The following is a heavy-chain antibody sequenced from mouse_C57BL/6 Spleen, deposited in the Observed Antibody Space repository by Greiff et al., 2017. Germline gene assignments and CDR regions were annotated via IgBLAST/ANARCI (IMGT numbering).Heavy chain of an antibody. J-gene: IGHJ3*01. CDR1: GYTFTSYW. Sequence: QVQLQQPGAELVKPGASVKLSCKASGYTFTSYWMHWVKQRPGRGLEWIGRIDPNSGGTKYNEKFKSKATLTVDKPSSTAYMQLSSLTSGDSAVYYCARNYGSGVFAYWGQGTLVTVAA. V-gene: IGHV1-72*01. CDR2: IDPNSGGT. D-gene: IGHD1-1*01. CDR3: ARNYGSGVFAY.